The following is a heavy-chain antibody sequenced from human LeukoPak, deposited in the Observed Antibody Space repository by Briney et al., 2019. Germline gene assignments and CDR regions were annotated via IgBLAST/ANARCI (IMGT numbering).Heavy chain of an antibody. CDR2: IYYSGST. CDR3: ASAYDDYYFDY. CDR1: GGSISSYY. J-gene: IGHJ4*02. D-gene: IGHD3-16*01. V-gene: IGHV4-59*08. Sequence: SETLSLTCTVSGGSISSYYWSWIRQPPGKGLEWIGYIYYSGSTNYNPSLKSRVTISVDTSKNQFSLKLSSVTAADTAVYYCASAYDDYYFDYWGQGTLVTVSS.